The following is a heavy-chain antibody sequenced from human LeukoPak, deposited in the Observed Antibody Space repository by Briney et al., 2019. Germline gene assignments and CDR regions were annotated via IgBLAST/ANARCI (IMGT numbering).Heavy chain of an antibody. J-gene: IGHJ6*02. D-gene: IGHD3-3*01. CDR1: GGSVSSGSYY. Sequence: PSETLSLTCTVSGGSVSSGSYYWSWIRQPPGKGLEWIGYIYYSGSTNYNPSLKSRVTISVDTSKNQFSLKLSSVTVADTAVYYCAREGPSFWSGPDYGMDVWGQGTTVTVSS. V-gene: IGHV4-61*01. CDR3: AREGPSFWSGPDYGMDV. CDR2: IYYSGST.